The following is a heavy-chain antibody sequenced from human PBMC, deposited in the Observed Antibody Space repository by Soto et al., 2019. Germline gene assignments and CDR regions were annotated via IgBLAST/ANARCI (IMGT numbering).Heavy chain of an antibody. J-gene: IGHJ1*01. CDR3: AKGGQRVIVVGTGYFQH. CDR2: ISYDGSNK. Sequence: QVQLVESGGGVVQPGRSLRLSCAASGFTFSSYGMHWVRQAPGKGLEWVAVISYDGSNKYYADSVKGRFTISRDNSKNTLYLQMNSLRAEDTAVYYCAKGGQRVIVVGTGYFQHWGQGTLVTVSS. V-gene: IGHV3-30*18. CDR1: GFTFSSYG. D-gene: IGHD3-22*01.